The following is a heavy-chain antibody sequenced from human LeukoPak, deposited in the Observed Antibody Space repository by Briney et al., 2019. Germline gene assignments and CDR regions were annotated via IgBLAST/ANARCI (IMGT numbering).Heavy chain of an antibody. CDR2: ISYSGST. CDR1: GGSVGSNY. Sequence: SETLSLTCSVSGGSVGSNYWSWVRQPPGKGLEWIGSISYSGSTYYNPSLKSRITISVDTSKNQFSLRVSSLTAADTAVYYCARQRITFGGVISIFDSWGQGTLVTVSS. CDR3: ARQRITFGGVISIFDS. J-gene: IGHJ4*02. V-gene: IGHV4-39*01. D-gene: IGHD3-16*02.